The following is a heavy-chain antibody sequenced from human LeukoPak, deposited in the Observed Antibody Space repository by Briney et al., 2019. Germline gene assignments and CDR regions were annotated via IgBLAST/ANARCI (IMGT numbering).Heavy chain of an antibody. Sequence: PSETLCLTCAVSGGTISSYYLNWIRQPAGKGLEWIGRIYTSGSTNYNPSLKSRVTISVYKSKNLFSLKLSSVTAADTAVYYRARDEPYYDDSSGYYSYYFDYWGQGTLVTVSS. D-gene: IGHD3-22*01. J-gene: IGHJ4*02. V-gene: IGHV4-4*07. CDR2: IYTSGST. CDR3: ARDEPYYDDSSGYYSYYFDY. CDR1: GGTISSYY.